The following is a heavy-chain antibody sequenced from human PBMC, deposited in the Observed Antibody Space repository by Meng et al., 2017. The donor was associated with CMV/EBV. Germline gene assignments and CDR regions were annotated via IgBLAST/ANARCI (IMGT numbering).Heavy chain of an antibody. V-gene: IGHV3-48*03. CDR1: GFTCSSYE. D-gene: IGHD3-3*01. Sequence: GESLKISCAASGFTCSSYEMNWVRQAPGKGLEWVSYISSSGGTIYYADSVKGRFTISRDNSKNTLYLQMNSLRAEDTAVYYCAKCVTIFGGSYYCYYGMDVWGQGTTVTVSS. J-gene: IGHJ6*02. CDR2: ISSSGGTI. CDR3: AKCVTIFGGSYYCYYGMDV.